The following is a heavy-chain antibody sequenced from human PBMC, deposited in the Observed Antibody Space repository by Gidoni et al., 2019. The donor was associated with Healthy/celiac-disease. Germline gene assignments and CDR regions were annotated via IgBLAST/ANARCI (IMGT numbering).Heavy chain of an antibody. D-gene: IGHD3-3*01. V-gene: IGHV1-8*01. J-gene: IGHJ6*02. CDR2: MNPNSGNT. CDR3: ARGHTGFGWGYYYYGVDV. CDR1: GYTSTSYT. Sequence: QVQLVQSGAEVKKPGASVKVSCKASGYTSTSYTINWVRQATGQGLEWMGWMNPNSGNTGYAQKFQGRVTMTRNTSISTAYMELSSLRSEDTAVYYCARGHTGFGWGYYYYGVDVWGQGTTVTVSS.